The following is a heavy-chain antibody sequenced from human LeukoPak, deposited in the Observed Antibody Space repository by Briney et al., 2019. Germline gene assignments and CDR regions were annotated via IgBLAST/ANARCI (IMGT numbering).Heavy chain of an antibody. J-gene: IGHJ4*02. D-gene: IGHD3-3*01. Sequence: SETLSLTCTVSGGSISSYYWSWIRQPPGKGLEWIGYIYYSGSTNYNPSLKSRVTISVDTSKNQFSLKLSSVTAADTAVYYCASRARGYDFWSGYRSFDYWGQGTLVTVSS. CDR3: ASRARGYDFWSGYRSFDY. CDR2: IYYSGST. CDR1: GGSISSYY. V-gene: IGHV4-59*01.